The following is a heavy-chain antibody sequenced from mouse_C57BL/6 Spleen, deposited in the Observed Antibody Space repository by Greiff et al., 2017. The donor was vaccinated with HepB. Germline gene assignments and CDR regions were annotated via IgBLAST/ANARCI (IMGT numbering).Heavy chain of an antibody. CDR2: IEPNSGGT. CDR1: GYTFTSYW. J-gene: IGHJ4*01. D-gene: IGHD4-1*01. Sequence: QVQLQQPGAELVKPGASVKLSCKASGYTFTSYWLPWVKPRPGRCLGWIGRIEPNSGGTKYNEKFKSKATLTVDKPSSTAYMQLSSLTSEDSAVYYCARRGVGRYYYAMDYWGQGTSVTVSS. CDR3: ARRGVGRYYYAMDY. V-gene: IGHV1-72*01.